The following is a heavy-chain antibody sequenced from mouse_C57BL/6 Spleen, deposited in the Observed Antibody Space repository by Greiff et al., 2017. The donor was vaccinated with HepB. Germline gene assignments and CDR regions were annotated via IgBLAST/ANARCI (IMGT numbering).Heavy chain of an antibody. CDR3: ARSMVTTRYYYAMDY. CDR2: IDPSDRYT. V-gene: IGHV1-50*01. D-gene: IGHD2-2*01. Sequence: VQLQQPGAELVKPGASVKLSCKASGYTFTSYWMQWVKQRPGQGLEWIGEIDPSDRYTNYNQKFKGKATFTVATSSNTAYRQLSSLTSEDSAVYYGARSMVTTRYYYAMDYWGQGTSVTVSS. CDR1: GYTFTSYW. J-gene: IGHJ4*01.